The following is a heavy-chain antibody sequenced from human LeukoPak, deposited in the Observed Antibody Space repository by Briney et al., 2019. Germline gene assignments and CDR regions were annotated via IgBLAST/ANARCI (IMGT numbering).Heavy chain of an antibody. J-gene: IGHJ4*02. V-gene: IGHV4-59*01. CDR3: ARDSSGPSTYFDY. CDR1: GGSISSYY. D-gene: IGHD3-22*01. CDR2: IYYSGST. Sequence: AETLSLTCTVSGGSISSYYWSWIRRPPGKGLEWMGYIYYSGSTNYNPSLKSRVTISVDTSKNQFSLKLSSVTAADTAVYYCARDSSGPSTYFDYWGQGTLVTVSS.